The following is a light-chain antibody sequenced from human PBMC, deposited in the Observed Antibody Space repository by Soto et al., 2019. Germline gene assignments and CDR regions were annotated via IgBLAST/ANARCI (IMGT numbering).Light chain of an antibody. CDR3: QQSLNTPLT. Sequence: DIQMTQSPSSLSASVGDRVTITCRASQSISSYLNWYQQKPGKAPKLLIYAASSLQSGVPSRFSGSGSGTDFTLTISSLQPEDFATYYCQQSLNTPLTFGGGTKVDIK. CDR1: QSISSY. J-gene: IGKJ4*01. CDR2: AAS. V-gene: IGKV1-39*01.